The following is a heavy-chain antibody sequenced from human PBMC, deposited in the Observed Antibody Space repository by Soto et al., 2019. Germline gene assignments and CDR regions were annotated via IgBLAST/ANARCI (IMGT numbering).Heavy chain of an antibody. J-gene: IGHJ4*02. V-gene: IGHV4-59*01. Sequence: PSETLSLTCTVSGCSISSYYWSWIRQPPGKGLEWIGYIYYSGSTNYNPSLKSRVTISVDTSKNQFSLKLSSVTAADTAVYYCARRGSGSYSDYFDYWGQGTLVTVSS. D-gene: IGHD1-26*01. CDR3: ARRGSGSYSDYFDY. CDR2: IYYSGST. CDR1: GCSISSYY.